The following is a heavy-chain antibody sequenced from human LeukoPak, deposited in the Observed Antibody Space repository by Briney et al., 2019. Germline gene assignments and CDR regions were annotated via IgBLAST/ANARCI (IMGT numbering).Heavy chain of an antibody. J-gene: IGHJ3*02. CDR3: ATLGPYYDILTGYYRSDAFDI. V-gene: IGHV1-2*06. CDR1: GYTFTGYY. Sequence: ASVKVSCKASGYTFTGYYMHWVRQAPGQGLEWMGRINPNSGGTNYAQKFQGRVTMTWDTSISTAYMELSRLRSDDTAVYYCATLGPYYDILTGYYRSDAFDIWGQGTMVTVSS. CDR2: INPNSGGT. D-gene: IGHD3-9*01.